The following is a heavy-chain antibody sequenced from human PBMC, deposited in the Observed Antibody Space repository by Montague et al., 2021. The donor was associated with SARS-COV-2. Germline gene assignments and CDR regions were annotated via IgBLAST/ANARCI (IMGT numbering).Heavy chain of an antibody. D-gene: IGHD3-3*01. Sequence: SETLSLTCTVSGGSISSSSYYWGWIRQPPGKGLEWIGSIYYSGXTXYXXXXKXRVTISVDTSKNQFSLKLSSVTAADTAVYYCARQGMAGITIFGVVLPNYGMDVWGQGTTVTVSS. CDR1: GGSISSSSYY. J-gene: IGHJ6*02. V-gene: IGHV4-39*01. CDR2: IYYSGXT. CDR3: ARQGMAGITIFGVVLPNYGMDV.